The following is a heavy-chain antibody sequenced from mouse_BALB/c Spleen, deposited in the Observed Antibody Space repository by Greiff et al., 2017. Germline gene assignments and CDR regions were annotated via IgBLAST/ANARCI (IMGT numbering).Heavy chain of an antibody. CDR1: GFNIKDYY. Sequence: VHVKQSGAELVRSGASVKLSCTASGFNIKDYYMHWVKQRPEQGLEWIGWIDPENGDTEYAPKFQGKATMTADTSSNTAYLQLSSLTSEDTAVYYCNACGYDVGAWFAYWGQGTLVTVSA. D-gene: IGHD2-14*01. J-gene: IGHJ3*01. CDR2: IDPENGDT. CDR3: NACGYDVGAWFAY. V-gene: IGHV14-4*02.